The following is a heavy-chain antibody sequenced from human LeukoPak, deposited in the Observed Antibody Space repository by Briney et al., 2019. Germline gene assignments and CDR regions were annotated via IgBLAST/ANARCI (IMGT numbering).Heavy chain of an antibody. Sequence: SVKVSCKASGGTFSSYAISWVRQAPGQGLEWMGRIIPILGIANYAQEFQGRVTITADKSTSTAYMELSSLRSEDTAVYYCARMDYGSDWGQGTLVTVSS. CDR2: IIPILGIA. CDR1: GGTFSSYA. D-gene: IGHD3-10*01. V-gene: IGHV1-69*04. J-gene: IGHJ4*02. CDR3: ARMDYGSD.